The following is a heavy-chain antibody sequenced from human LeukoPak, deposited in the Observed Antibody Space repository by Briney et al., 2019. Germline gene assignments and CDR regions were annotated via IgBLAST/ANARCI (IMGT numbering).Heavy chain of an antibody. CDR1: GGSFSGYY. V-gene: IGHV4-34*01. D-gene: IGHD6-13*01. Sequence: SETLSLTCAVYGGSFSGYYWSWIRQPPGKGLEWIGEINHSGSTNYNPSLKSRVTISVDTSKNQFSLKLSSATAADTAVYYCARGTGGAAAADFDPWGQGTLVTVSS. CDR2: INHSGST. J-gene: IGHJ5*02. CDR3: ARGTGGAAAADFDP.